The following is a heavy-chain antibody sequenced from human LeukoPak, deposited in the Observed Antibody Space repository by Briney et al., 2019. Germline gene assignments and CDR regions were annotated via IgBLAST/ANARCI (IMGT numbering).Heavy chain of an antibody. CDR1: GFSLRSYW. CDR2: IYSGGST. D-gene: IGHD3-3*01. Sequence: GGSLRLSCVVSGFSLRSYWMSCVRQAPGKGLEWVSVIYSGGSTYYADSVKGRFTISRDKSKNTLYLQMNTLRAEDTAVYYCARGGPYDFWSGSGNYYMDVWGKGTTVTVSS. CDR3: ARGGPYDFWSGSGNYYMDV. V-gene: IGHV3-53*01. J-gene: IGHJ6*03.